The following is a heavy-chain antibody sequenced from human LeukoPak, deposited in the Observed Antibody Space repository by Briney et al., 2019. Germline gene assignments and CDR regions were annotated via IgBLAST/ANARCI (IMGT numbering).Heavy chain of an antibody. V-gene: IGHV3-11*05. CDR1: GFTFSDYY. CDR3: ARVLDDFWSGYYSGGYYFDY. Sequence: PGGSLRLSCAASGFTFSDYYMTWIRQAPGKGLEWVSYITSSSGYTNHADSAKGRFTISRDNAKNSLYLQMNSLRAEDTAVYYCARVLDDFWSGYYSGGYYFDYWGQGTLVTVSS. D-gene: IGHD3-3*01. CDR2: ITSSSGYT. J-gene: IGHJ4*02.